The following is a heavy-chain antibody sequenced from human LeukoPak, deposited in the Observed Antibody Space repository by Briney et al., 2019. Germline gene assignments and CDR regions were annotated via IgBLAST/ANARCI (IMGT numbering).Heavy chain of an antibody. Sequence: PSETLSLTCSVSGDSISSGDYYWSWIRQPPGKGLEWIGYIYYSGSTYYNPSLKSRVTISVDTSKNQFSLKLSSVTAADTAVYYCARANYYGSGSLWGQGTLVTVSS. CDR1: GDSISSGDYY. CDR2: IYYSGST. D-gene: IGHD3-10*01. CDR3: ARANYYGSGSL. J-gene: IGHJ4*02. V-gene: IGHV4-30-4*01.